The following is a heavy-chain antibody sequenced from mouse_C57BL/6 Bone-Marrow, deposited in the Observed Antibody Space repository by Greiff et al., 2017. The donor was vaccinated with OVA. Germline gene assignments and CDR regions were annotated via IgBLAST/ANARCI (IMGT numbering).Heavy chain of an antibody. V-gene: IGHV1-74*01. D-gene: IGHD2-1*01. J-gene: IGHJ2*01. CDR1: GYTFTSYW. CDR3: AIEHGTYLYYFDY. CDR2: IHPSDSDT. Sequence: QVQLQQPGAELVKPGASVKVSCKASGYTFTSYWMHWVKQRPGQGLEWIGRIHPSDSDTNYNQKFKGKATLTVDKSSSTASMQLRLLTSESSAVYYCAIEHGTYLYYFDYWGQGTTLTVSS.